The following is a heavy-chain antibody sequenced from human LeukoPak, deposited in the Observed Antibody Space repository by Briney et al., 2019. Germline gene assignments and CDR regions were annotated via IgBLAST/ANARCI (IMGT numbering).Heavy chain of an antibody. CDR3: AKGPYYGSGSSYYFDY. D-gene: IGHD3-10*01. J-gene: IGHJ4*02. V-gene: IGHV3-23*01. Sequence: GGSLRLSCAASGFTFSSYAMSWVRQAPGKGLEWVSAISGSGGSTYYADSVKGRFTISRDNSKNTLYLQTNSLRAEDTAVYYCAKGPYYGSGSSYYFDYWGQGTLVTVSS. CDR1: GFTFSSYA. CDR2: ISGSGGST.